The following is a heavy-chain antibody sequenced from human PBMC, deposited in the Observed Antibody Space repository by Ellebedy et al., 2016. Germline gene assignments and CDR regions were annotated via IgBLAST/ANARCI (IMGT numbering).Heavy chain of an antibody. Sequence: GGSLRLSCAASGFTFSSYWMYWVRQAPGKGLEWVASIKEDGSFKQYVDSVRGRFTNSRDNAKNSVYLQMNVLRVEDRGIYYCATDLRPLTRGWGYWGQGTLVTVSS. CDR3: ATDLRPLTRGWGY. CDR1: GFTFSSYW. V-gene: IGHV3-7*01. CDR2: IKEDGSFK. J-gene: IGHJ4*02. D-gene: IGHD3-10*01.